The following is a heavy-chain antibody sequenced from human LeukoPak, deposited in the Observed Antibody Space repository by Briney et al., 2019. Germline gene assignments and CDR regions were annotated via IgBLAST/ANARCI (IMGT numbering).Heavy chain of an antibody. CDR3: ARRSAGSPPDY. Sequence: SETLSLTCTVSGGSISSSSYYWGWIRQPPGKGLEWIGSIYYSGSTYYNPSLKSRVTISVDTSKNQFSLKLSSVTAADTAVYYCARRSAGSPPDYWGQGTLVTVSS. D-gene: IGHD1-26*01. CDR2: IYYSGST. V-gene: IGHV4-39*07. CDR1: GGSISSSSYY. J-gene: IGHJ4*02.